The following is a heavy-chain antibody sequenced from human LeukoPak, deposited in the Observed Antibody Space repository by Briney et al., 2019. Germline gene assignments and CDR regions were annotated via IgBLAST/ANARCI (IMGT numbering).Heavy chain of an antibody. Sequence: GASVKVSCKASGYTFTSYDINWVRQATGQGLGWMGWMNPNSGNTGYAQKFQGRVTITRNTSISTAYMELSSLRSEDTAVYYCARGPWGTNGVSIDYYYYYMDVWGKGTTVTVSS. J-gene: IGHJ6*03. V-gene: IGHV1-8*03. CDR3: ARGPWGTNGVSIDYYYYYMDV. D-gene: IGHD2-8*01. CDR2: MNPNSGNT. CDR1: GYTFTSYD.